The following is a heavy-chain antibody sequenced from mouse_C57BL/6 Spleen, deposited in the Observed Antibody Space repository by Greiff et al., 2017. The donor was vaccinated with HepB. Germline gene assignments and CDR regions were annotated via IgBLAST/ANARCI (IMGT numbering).Heavy chain of an antibody. CDR1: GFNIKDDY. CDR3: TTGTTVVEAY. J-gene: IGHJ2*01. D-gene: IGHD1-1*01. V-gene: IGHV14-4*01. CDR2: IDPENGDT. Sequence: EVQLQQSGAELVRPGASVKLSCTASGFNIKDDYMHWVKQRPEQGLEWIGWIDPENGDTEYASKFQGKATITADTSSNTAYLQLSSLTSEDTAVYCCTTGTTVVEAYWGQGTTLTVSS.